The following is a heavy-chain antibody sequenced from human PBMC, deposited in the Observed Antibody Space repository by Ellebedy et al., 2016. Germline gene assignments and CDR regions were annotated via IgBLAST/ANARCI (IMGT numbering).Heavy chain of an antibody. Sequence: GESLKISXAASGFSFTDAWMSWVRQAPGKGLEWVAQIKRATEGGIRDYLGPVKGRFTISRDDSKNMLYLQMDNLKTEDTAIYYCTTEKGGSSEWLSTFLWGQGTLVSVSS. D-gene: IGHD3-3*01. J-gene: IGHJ4*02. CDR3: TTEKGGSSEWLSTFL. V-gene: IGHV3-15*01. CDR2: IKRATEGGIR. CDR1: GFSFTDAW.